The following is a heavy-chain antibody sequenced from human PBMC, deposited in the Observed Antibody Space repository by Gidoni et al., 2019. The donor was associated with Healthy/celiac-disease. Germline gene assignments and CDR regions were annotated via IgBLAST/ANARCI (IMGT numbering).Heavy chain of an antibody. D-gene: IGHD2-21*01. V-gene: IGHV3-23*01. CDR3: AKPPEPLRWVDY. CDR2: ISGSGGST. CDR1: GFTFSTYA. J-gene: IGHJ4*02. Sequence: EVQLLESGGGLVQPGGSLRLSCAASGFTFSTYAMSWVRQAPGKGREWVSAISGSGGSTYYADYVKCRFTISRDNAKNTLYLQMNSLRAEDTAVYYCAKPPEPLRWVDYWGQGTLVTVSS.